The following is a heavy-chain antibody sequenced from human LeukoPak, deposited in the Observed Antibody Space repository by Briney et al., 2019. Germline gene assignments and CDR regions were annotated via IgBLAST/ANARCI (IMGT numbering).Heavy chain of an antibody. CDR1: GYTFTSYY. V-gene: IGHV1-46*01. CDR3: AKDKSSGSYRPYFDY. J-gene: IGHJ4*02. CDR2: INPSGGST. D-gene: IGHD1-26*01. Sequence: SVKVSCKASGYTFTSYYMHWVRQAPGQGLEWMGIINPSGGSTSYAQKFQGRVTMTRDTSTSTVYMELSSLRAEDTALYYCAKDKSSGSYRPYFDYWGQGTLVTVSS.